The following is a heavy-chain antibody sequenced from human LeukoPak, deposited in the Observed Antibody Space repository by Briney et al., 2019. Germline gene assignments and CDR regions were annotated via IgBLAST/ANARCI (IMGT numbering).Heavy chain of an antibody. Sequence: GGSLRLSCAASGFTFSDFAMMWVRQAPGTGLQWVSTITGYGATFYADSVWGRFTIFRDTSMNTLFLQMNSLGAEDTAVYYFAKGAAAGKVDWFDPWGQGTLATVSS. CDR3: AKGAAAGKVDWFDP. CDR1: GFTFSDFA. J-gene: IGHJ5*02. CDR2: ITGYGAT. V-gene: IGHV3-23*01. D-gene: IGHD6-13*01.